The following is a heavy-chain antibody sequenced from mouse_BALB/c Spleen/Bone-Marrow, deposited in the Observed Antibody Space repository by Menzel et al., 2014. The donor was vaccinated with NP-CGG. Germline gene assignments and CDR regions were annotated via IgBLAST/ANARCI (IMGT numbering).Heavy chain of an antibody. CDR1: GFTFSTYA. J-gene: IGHJ1*01. D-gene: IGHD2-4*01. V-gene: IGHV5-9-3*01. Sequence: EVQVVESGGGLVKPGGSLKLSCAASGFTFSTYAMSWVRQTPEKRLEWVATINTGGTYIYYADSVKGRFTISRDNAKNTLYLQMSSLRSEDTAMFYCVRPRMITTYFDVWGAGTTVTVSS. CDR2: INTGGTYI. CDR3: VRPRMITTYFDV.